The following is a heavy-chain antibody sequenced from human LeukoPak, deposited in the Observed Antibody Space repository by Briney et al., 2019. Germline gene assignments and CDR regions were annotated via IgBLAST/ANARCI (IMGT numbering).Heavy chain of an antibody. J-gene: IGHJ4*02. CDR2: MNPNSGDT. CDR3: ARFDSSSSRFDY. Sequence: GASVKVSCKASGYTFTSYDINWVRQATGQGLEWMGWMNPNSGDTGYAQKFQGRVTMTRNTSISTAYMELSSLRSEDTAMYYCARFDSSSSRFDYWGQGTLVTVSS. D-gene: IGHD6-6*01. CDR1: GYTFTSYD. V-gene: IGHV1-8*01.